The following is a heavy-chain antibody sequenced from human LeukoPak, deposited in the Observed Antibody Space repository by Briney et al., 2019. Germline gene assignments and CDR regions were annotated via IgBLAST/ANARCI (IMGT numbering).Heavy chain of an antibody. D-gene: IGHD2-2*01. V-gene: IGHV3-23*01. CDR3: AKDMVVVPAAHLDY. J-gene: IGHJ4*02. CDR1: GFTFSSYA. CDR2: ISGSGGST. Sequence: PGGSLRLSCAASGFTFSSYAMSWVRQAPGKGLEWVSAISGSGGSTYYADSVKGRFTISRDNSKNTLYLQMNSLRAEDTAVYYCAKDMVVVPAAHLDYWGQGTPVTVSS.